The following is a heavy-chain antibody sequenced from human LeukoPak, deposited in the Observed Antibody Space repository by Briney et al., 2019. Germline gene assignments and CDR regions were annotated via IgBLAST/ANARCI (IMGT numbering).Heavy chain of an antibody. V-gene: IGHV3-21*01. CDR1: GFIFDNFG. CDR2: ISSSSSYI. J-gene: IGHJ4*02. Sequence: AGGSLRLSCAASGFIFDNFGMNWVRQAPGKGLEWVSSISSSSSYIYYADSVKGRFTISRDNAKNSLYLQMNSLRAEDTAVYYCARVYYGDYVGSDYWGQGTLVTVSS. CDR3: ARVYYGDYVGSDY. D-gene: IGHD4-17*01.